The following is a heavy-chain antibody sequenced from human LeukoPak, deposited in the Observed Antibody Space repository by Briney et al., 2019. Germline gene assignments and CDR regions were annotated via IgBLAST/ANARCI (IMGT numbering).Heavy chain of an antibody. CDR2: ISYDGSNK. D-gene: IGHD1-1*01. CDR3: ARDGHEWNDVDY. V-gene: IGHV3-30*03. Sequence: PGGSLRLSCAASRFTFSNYGMHWVRQAPGQGLEWVAIISYDGSNKYYADSVKGRFTISRDNSKNTLYLQMNSLRAEDTAVYYCARDGHEWNDVDYWGQGTVVTVSS. J-gene: IGHJ4*02. CDR1: RFTFSNYG.